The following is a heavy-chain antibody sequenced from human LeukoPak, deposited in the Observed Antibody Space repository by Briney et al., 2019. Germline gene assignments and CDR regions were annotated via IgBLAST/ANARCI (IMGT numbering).Heavy chain of an antibody. CDR2: INPSGGST. CDR3: ARDKEGMVYAMPGMDV. J-gene: IGHJ6*02. V-gene: IGHV1-46*01. CDR1: GYTFTSYY. D-gene: IGHD2-8*01. Sequence: ASVKVSCKASGYTFTSYYMHWVRQAPGQGLEWRGIINPSGGSTSYAQKFQGRVTMTRDTSTSTVYMELSSLRSEDTAVYYCARDKEGMVYAMPGMDVWGQGTTVTVSS.